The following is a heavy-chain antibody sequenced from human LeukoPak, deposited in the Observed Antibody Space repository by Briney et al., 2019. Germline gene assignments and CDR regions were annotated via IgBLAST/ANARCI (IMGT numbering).Heavy chain of an antibody. CDR3: TSDLSHDSSG. V-gene: IGHV3-7*01. CDR1: GFSLGDYL. J-gene: IGHJ4*02. Sequence: GGSLRLSCAASGFSLGDYLMTWVRQAPGKGLECVGNIKFDGSEIYYRDSVRGRFTISRDNAKNSLYLQMNSLRVEDTGVYYCTSDLSHDSSGWGQGTLVTVS. D-gene: IGHD3-22*01. CDR2: IKFDGSEI.